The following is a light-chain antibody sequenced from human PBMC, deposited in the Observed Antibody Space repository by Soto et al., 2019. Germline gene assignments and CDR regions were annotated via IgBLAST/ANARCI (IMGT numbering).Light chain of an antibody. Sequence: EIVLTQSPGTLSLSPGERATLSCRASQSVSNNYLAWYQQKPGQAPRLLIYGASTRVTGIPARFSGSGSGTEFTLTISSLQSEDFAVYYCQQYHNWWTFGQGTKVDI. J-gene: IGKJ1*01. V-gene: IGKV3-15*01. CDR2: GAS. CDR3: QQYHNWWT. CDR1: QSVSNN.